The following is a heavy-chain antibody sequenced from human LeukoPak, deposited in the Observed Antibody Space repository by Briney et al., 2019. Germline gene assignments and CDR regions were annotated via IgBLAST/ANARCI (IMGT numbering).Heavy chain of an antibody. CDR1: GGSIRPYY. J-gene: IGHJ4*02. CDR3: ARLGFCRGDNCLDDY. CDR2: IFHTGGT. Sequence: SETLSLTCTVSGGSIRPYYWSWMRRPPGKGPEYVGYIFHTGGTNYNPSLGSRVTVSLDTSKNQFSLKLSSVTAADTAVYYCARLGFCRGDNCLDDYWGQGTLVTVSS. D-gene: IGHD2-15*01. V-gene: IGHV4-59*08.